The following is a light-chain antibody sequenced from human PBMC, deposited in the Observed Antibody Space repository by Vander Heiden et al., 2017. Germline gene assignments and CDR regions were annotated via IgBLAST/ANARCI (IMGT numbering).Light chain of an antibody. J-gene: IGLJ3*02. CDR1: SSNIGADYD. CDR2: GIN. V-gene: IGLV1-40*01. Sequence: QSVLTQPPSVSGAPGQRVTISCTGSSSNIGADYDVHWYQQLPGTAPKLLIYGINNRPSGVPDRFSGSKSGTSASLAITGLLAEEEADYYCQSYDISLSGSTWVFGGGTKLTVL. CDR3: QSYDISLSGSTWV.